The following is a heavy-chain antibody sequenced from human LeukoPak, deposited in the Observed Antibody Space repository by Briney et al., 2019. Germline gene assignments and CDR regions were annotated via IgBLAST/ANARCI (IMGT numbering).Heavy chain of an antibody. Sequence: PGGSLRLSCAASGFTFSSYAMSWVRQAPGKGLEWVSGIKWNGDSTGYADSVKGRFTISRDNAKNSLYLLMNSLGAEDTALYHCAKNLGSGWYFPFDYWGQGILVTVSS. CDR2: IKWNGDST. D-gene: IGHD6-19*01. J-gene: IGHJ4*01. CDR1: GFTFSSYA. CDR3: AKNLGSGWYFPFDY. V-gene: IGHV3-20*01.